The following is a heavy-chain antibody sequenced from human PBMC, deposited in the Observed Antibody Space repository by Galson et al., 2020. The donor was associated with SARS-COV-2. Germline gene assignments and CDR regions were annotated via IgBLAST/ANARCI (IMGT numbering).Heavy chain of an antibody. Sequence: SETLSLTCTVSGGSISSGGFHWSWIRHPPGKGLEWIGYISHSGSTYYNPALKSRLSIAVDTSENQFSLRLSSVTAADTAVYYCARVPRLGELSVHLDYWGQGILVTVSS. J-gene: IGHJ4*02. CDR2: ISHSGST. D-gene: IGHD3-16*02. V-gene: IGHV4-31*03. CDR1: GGSISSGGFH. CDR3: ARVPRLGELSVHLDY.